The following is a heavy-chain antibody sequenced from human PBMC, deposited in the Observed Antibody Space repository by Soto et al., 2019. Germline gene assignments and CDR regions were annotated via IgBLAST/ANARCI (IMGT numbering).Heavy chain of an antibody. Sequence: QVQLVESGGGLVRPGGSLRLSCEASGFTFRDYYMTWFRQAPGKGLECLSYIDSSTKYTNYADSVKGRFTISRDNAKNSLYLQMNSLRADYTAVYYCSREYYYTMDVWGQGTMVTVSS. V-gene: IGHV3-11*05. CDR3: SREYYYTMDV. J-gene: IGHJ6*02. CDR1: GFTFRDYY. CDR2: IDSSTKYT.